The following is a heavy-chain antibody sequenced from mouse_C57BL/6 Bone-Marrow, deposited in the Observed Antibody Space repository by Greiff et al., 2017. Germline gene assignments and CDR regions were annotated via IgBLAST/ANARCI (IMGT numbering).Heavy chain of an antibody. CDR1: GYTFTSYW. D-gene: IGHD3-3*01. CDR2: IYPGSGST. J-gene: IGHJ2*01. Sequence: QVQLQQPGAELVKPGASVKMSCKASGYTFTSYWITWVKQRPGQGLEWIGDIYPGSGSTNYNEKFKSKATLTVDPSSSTAYMLLSSLTSGDAGVYYGARGGGRDYWGQGTTLTVSS. CDR3: ARGGGRDY. V-gene: IGHV1-55*01.